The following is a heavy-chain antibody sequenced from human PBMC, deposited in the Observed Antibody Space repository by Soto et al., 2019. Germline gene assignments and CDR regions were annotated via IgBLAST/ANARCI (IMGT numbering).Heavy chain of an antibody. J-gene: IGHJ3*01. CDR1: GFTFSSYW. CDR3: ARSPGGYYID. Sequence: EVQLVESGGGLVQPGGSLRLSCADSGFTFSSYWMHWVRQGPGKGLVWVARINTDGSSTNYADAVKGRFTISRDNAKNTLYLQMNSFRAEDTAIYSCARSPGGYYIDWGQGTMVTVSS. CDR2: INTDGSST. D-gene: IGHD3-9*01. V-gene: IGHV3-74*01.